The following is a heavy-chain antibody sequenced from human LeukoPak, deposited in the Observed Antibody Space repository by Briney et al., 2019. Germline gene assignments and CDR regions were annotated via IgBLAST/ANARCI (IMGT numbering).Heavy chain of an antibody. D-gene: IGHD6-13*01. CDR2: ISGSGGST. J-gene: IGHJ4*02. CDR3: AKDKAGLAAAGPFDY. V-gene: IGHV3-23*01. Sequence: GGSLRLSCAASGFTFSSYAMSWVRQAPGKGLERVSAISGSGGSTYYADSVKGRFTISRDNSKNTLYLQMNSLRAEDTAVYYCAKDKAGLAAAGPFDYWGQGTLVTVSS. CDR1: GFTFSSYA.